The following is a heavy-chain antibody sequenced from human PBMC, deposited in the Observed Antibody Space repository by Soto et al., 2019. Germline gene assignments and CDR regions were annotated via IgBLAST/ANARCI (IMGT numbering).Heavy chain of an antibody. D-gene: IGHD5-12*01. CDR2: ISPYNGNT. Sequence: QVQLVQSGGEVKKPGASVKVSCKASGYTFTIYGINWVRQAPGQGLEWMGWISPYNGNTNYAQKLQGRVTMTTDTSTSTAYIELRSLRSDDTAVYYCARALGYSGYAGMDVWGQGTTVTVSS. J-gene: IGHJ6*02. CDR3: ARALGYSGYAGMDV. CDR1: GYTFTIYG. V-gene: IGHV1-18*01.